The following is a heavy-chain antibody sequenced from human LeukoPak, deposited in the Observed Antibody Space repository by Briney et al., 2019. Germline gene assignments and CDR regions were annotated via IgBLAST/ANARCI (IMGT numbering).Heavy chain of an antibody. V-gene: IGHV4-34*01. CDR2: INHSGST. J-gene: IGHJ4*02. D-gene: IGHD2-21*01. Sequence: SETLSLTCAVYGGSFSGYYWSWIRQPPGKGLEWIGEINHSGSTNYNPSLKSRVTISVDTSKNQFSLKLSSVTAADTAVYYCAGHRRYSRVFDYWGQGTLVTVSS. CDR3: AGHRRYSRVFDY. CDR1: GGSFSGYY.